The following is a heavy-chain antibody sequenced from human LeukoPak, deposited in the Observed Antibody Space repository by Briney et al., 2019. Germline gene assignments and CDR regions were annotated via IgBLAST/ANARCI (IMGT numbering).Heavy chain of an antibody. Sequence: PSETLSLTCTVSGGSITSSIYYWGWIRQPPGKGLEWIGSIYYGGSTSCNPSLKSRVTISVDTSKNQFSLRLSSVTAANTAVYYCARHVTNYYYYMDVRGKGNTVTVS. CDR3: ARHVTNYYYYMDV. V-gene: IGHV4-39*01. CDR2: IYYGGST. CDR1: GGSITSSIYY. J-gene: IGHJ6*03.